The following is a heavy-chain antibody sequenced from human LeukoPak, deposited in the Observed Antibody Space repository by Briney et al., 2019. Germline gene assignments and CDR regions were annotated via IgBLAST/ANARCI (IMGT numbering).Heavy chain of an antibody. CDR2: TSGSGNSI. D-gene: IGHD3-22*01. V-gene: IGHV3-23*01. J-gene: IGHJ3*02. CDR1: GFTFSSYA. CDR3: AKYQIGDNVRSGFDI. Sequence: GGSLRLSCAASGFTFSSYAMSWVRQAPGKGLEWVSATSGSGNSIYYADSVKGRFTISRDNSKNTLDLQMNSLRAEDTAVYYCAKYQIGDNVRSGFDIWGRGTTVTVSS.